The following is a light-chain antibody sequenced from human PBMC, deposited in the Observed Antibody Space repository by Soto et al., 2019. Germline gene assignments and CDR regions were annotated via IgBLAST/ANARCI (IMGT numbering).Light chain of an antibody. CDR3: QQYGTSGWT. CDR1: QSFSRSY. J-gene: IGKJ2*01. V-gene: IGKV3-20*01. Sequence: EIVLTQSPGTLSLSPGERATLSCRASQSFSRSYLAWYQQKPGQAPRLVIYGASSRATGIPDRFSGSGSGTDFTLTISRLGPEDFAVYYCQQYGTSGWTFGQGTKLEIK. CDR2: GAS.